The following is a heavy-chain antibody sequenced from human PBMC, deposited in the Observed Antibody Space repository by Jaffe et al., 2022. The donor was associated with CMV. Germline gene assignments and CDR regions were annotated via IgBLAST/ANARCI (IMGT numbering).Heavy chain of an antibody. J-gene: IGHJ5*02. CDR2: ISSSSSTI. CDR1: GFTFSSYS. CDR3: ARGFKAREYSKSRAPGSWFDP. D-gene: IGHD6-6*01. Sequence: EVQLVESGGGLVQPGGSLRLSCAASGFTFSSYSMNWVRQAPGKGLEWVSYISSSSSTIYYADSVKGRFTISRDNAKNSLYLQMNSLRDEDTAVYYCARGFKAREYSKSRAPGSWFDPWGQGTLVTVSS. V-gene: IGHV3-48*02.